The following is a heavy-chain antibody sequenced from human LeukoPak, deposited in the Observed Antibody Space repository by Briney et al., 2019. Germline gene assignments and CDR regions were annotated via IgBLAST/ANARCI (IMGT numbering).Heavy chain of an antibody. CDR3: ARGQLKMDTDAFDI. J-gene: IGHJ3*02. V-gene: IGHV3-23*01. CDR2: ISGSGGST. CDR1: GFTFSSYA. Sequence: GGSLRLSCAASGFTFSSYAMSWVRQAPGKGLEWVSAISGSGGSTYYADSVKGRFTISRDNAKNSLYLQMNSLRAEDTAVYYCARGQLKMDTDAFDIWGQGTMVTVSS. D-gene: IGHD5-18*01.